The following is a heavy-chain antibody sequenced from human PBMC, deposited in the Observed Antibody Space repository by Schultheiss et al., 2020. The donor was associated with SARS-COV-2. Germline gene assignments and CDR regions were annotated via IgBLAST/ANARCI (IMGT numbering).Heavy chain of an antibody. J-gene: IGHJ4*02. CDR3: ARGPFSYYYDSSGYYGTPKLFDY. V-gene: IGHV3-21*05. Sequence: GGSLRLSCAASGFTFSSYSMNWVRQAPGKGLEWVAYISSSSSSIYYADSVKGRFTISRDNAKNSLYLQMNSLRAEDTAVYYCARGPFSYYYDSSGYYGTPKLFDYWGQGTLVTVSS. D-gene: IGHD3-22*01. CDR2: ISSSSSSI. CDR1: GFTFSSYS.